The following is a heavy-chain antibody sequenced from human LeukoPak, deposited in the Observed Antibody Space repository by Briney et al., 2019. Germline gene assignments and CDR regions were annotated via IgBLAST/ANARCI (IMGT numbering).Heavy chain of an antibody. V-gene: IGHV4-59*08. CDR3: ARLRSYRYYYFDY. J-gene: IGHJ4*02. D-gene: IGHD1-26*01. Sequence: PSETLSLTCTVSGGSISSYYWSWIRHPPGKGLEWIGYIYYSGSTNYNPSLKSRVTISVDTSKNQFSLKLSSVTAADTAVYYCARLRSYRYYYFDYWGQGTLVTISS. CDR1: GGSISSYY. CDR2: IYYSGST.